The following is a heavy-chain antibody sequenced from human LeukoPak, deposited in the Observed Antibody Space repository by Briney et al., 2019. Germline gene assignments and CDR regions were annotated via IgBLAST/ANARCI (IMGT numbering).Heavy chain of an antibody. CDR3: ASTHCASPSCYSYYYSGLDV. V-gene: IGHV4-31*11. J-gene: IGHJ6*02. CDR2: IYNTGSA. CDR1: GGSISSGTHY. Sequence: PSETLSLTCAVSGGSISSGTHYWDWLRQHPGQGLEWIGHIYNTGSAYYNPSLMSRVSISIDTSENQFSLKLSSVTAADTAVYYCASTHCASPSCYSYYYSGLDVWGQGTTVIVSS. D-gene: IGHD2-2*01.